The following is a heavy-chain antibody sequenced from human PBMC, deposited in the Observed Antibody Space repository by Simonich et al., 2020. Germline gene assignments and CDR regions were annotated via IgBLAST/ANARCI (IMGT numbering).Heavy chain of an antibody. Sequence: EVQLVESGGGLVQPGGSLRLSCAASGFTFRSYWMSWVRQAPWKGLEWVANQKQDGSEKNYVDSGKGRLTISRDNAKNSLYLQMNSLRAEDTAVYYCARTHSGSYYYYYYMDVWGKGTTVTVSS. CDR3: ARTHSGSYYYYYYMDV. CDR1: GFTFRSYW. D-gene: IGHD1-26*01. CDR2: QKQDGSEK. V-gene: IGHV3-7*01. J-gene: IGHJ6*03.